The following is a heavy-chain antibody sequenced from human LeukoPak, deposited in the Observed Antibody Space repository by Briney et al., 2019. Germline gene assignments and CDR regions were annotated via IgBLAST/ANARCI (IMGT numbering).Heavy chain of an antibody. CDR3: AKGIVLMVYAISGDAFDI. D-gene: IGHD2-8*01. J-gene: IGHJ3*02. CDR1: GFTFSSYG. V-gene: IGHV3-30*02. CDR2: IRYDGSNK. Sequence: GGSLRLSCAASGFTFSSYGMHWVRQAPGKGLEWVAFIRYDGSNKYYADSVKGRFTISRDNSKNTLYPQMNSLRAEDTAVYYCAKGIVLMVYAISGDAFDIWGQGTMVTVS.